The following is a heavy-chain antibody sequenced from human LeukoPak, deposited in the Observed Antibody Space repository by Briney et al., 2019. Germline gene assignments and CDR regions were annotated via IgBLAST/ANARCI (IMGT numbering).Heavy chain of an antibody. J-gene: IGHJ3*02. CDR3: ARDGDYYGSGSGAFDI. Sequence: ASVKVSCKASGYTFTGYYMHWVRQAPGQGLEWMGWINPNSGGTNYAQKFQGWVTMTRDTSFSTAYMELSRLRSDDTAVYYCARDGDYYGSGSGAFDIWGQGTMVTVSS. D-gene: IGHD3-10*01. V-gene: IGHV1-2*04. CDR2: INPNSGGT. CDR1: GYTFTGYY.